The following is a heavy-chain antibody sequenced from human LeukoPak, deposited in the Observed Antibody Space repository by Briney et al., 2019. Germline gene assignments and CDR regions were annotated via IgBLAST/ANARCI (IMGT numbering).Heavy chain of an antibody. D-gene: IGHD1-26*01. Sequence: GASVKVSCKASGYTFTSYGISGVRRAPAQGLEGMGWISAYNGNTNYPQRLQGRVTMTTDTSTSKANMELRSLRSDYTAVYYCARRSESSASFDYWGQGTLVTVSS. V-gene: IGHV1-18*01. CDR1: GYTFTSYG. CDR3: ARRSESSASFDY. CDR2: ISAYNGNT. J-gene: IGHJ4*02.